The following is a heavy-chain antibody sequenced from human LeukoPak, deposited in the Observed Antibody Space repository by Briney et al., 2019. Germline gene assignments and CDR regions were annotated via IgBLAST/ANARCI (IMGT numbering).Heavy chain of an antibody. V-gene: IGHV3-30-3*01. CDR3: ARDTHTGGDSDY. D-gene: IGHD1-14*01. CDR1: GFTFSSYA. Sequence: GGSLRLSCAASGFTFSSYAMHWVRQAPGRGVEWVAVISYDGSEKYYADSVKGRFTISRDNSKNTLYLEMNSLRAEDTAVYYCARDTHTGGDSDYWGQGTLVTVSS. J-gene: IGHJ4*02. CDR2: ISYDGSEK.